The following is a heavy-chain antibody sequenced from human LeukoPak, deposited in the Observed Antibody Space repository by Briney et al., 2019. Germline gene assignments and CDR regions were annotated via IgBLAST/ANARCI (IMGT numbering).Heavy chain of an antibody. Sequence: GGSLRLSGAASGFTFSSSYAMSWVGQAPGKGLEWVSTISGSGGSTYYADSVKGRFTISRDNSKNTLYLQMNSLRAEDTAVYYCAKGYNSGWFYFDYWGQGTLVTVSS. V-gene: IGHV3-23*01. J-gene: IGHJ4*02. CDR1: GFTFSSSYA. D-gene: IGHD6-19*01. CDR3: AKGYNSGWFYFDY. CDR2: ISGSGGST.